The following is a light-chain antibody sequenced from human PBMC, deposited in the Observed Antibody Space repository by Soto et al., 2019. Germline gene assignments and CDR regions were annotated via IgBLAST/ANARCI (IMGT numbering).Light chain of an antibody. CDR1: QSISSY. Sequence: DIQMTQSPSSLSASVGDRVTITCRASQSISSYLNWYQQKPGKAPKLLIYAASSLQSGVPSRFSGSESGTDFSLTISSLQPEDFATYYCQQTYTTPWTFGQGTKV. J-gene: IGKJ1*01. CDR3: QQTYTTPWT. CDR2: AAS. V-gene: IGKV1-39*01.